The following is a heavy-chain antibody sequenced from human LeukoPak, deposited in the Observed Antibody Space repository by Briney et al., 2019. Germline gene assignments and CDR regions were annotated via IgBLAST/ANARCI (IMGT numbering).Heavy chain of an antibody. D-gene: IGHD3-3*01. Sequence: SETLSLTCTVSGVSVSSGSYYWSWIRQPPGKGLEWIGHIYYSGSTNYNPSLKSRVTISVDTSKNQFSLKLSSVTAADTAVYYCAREREYYDFWSGYWVDYYYGMDVWGQGTTVTVSS. CDR3: AREREYYDFWSGYWVDYYYGMDV. V-gene: IGHV4-61*01. J-gene: IGHJ6*02. CDR2: IYYSGST. CDR1: GVSVSSGSYY.